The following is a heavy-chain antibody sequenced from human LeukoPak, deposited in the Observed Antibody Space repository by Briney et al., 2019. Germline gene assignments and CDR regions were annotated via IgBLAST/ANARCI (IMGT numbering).Heavy chain of an antibody. CDR2: INHSGST. CDR1: AGSFSGFY. CDR3: ARGPMYQLLYAGFDY. V-gene: IGHV4-34*01. J-gene: IGHJ4*02. Sequence: SETLSLTCAVYAGSFSGFYWSWIRQPQGKWLEWIGEINHSGSTNYNPSLKSRVTISVDTSKNQFSLKLSSVTAADTAVYYCARGPMYQLLYAGFDYWGQGTLVTVSS. D-gene: IGHD2-2*02.